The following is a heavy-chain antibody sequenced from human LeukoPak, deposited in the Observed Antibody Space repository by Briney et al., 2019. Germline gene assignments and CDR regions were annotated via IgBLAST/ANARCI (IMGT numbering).Heavy chain of an antibody. J-gene: IGHJ4*02. CDR2: INDDGSAT. CDR1: GFTFSNYW. CDR3: AKGSDPFPWVGEFYVKLPRPIRHYYFDS. D-gene: IGHD3-10*01. V-gene: IGHV3-74*01. Sequence: GGSLRLSCAASGFTFSNYWMHWVRQVPGKGLVWVSRINDDGSATFYADSVKGRFTISRDNSKNTLYLQMNSLRAEDTAVYYCAKGSDPFPWVGEFYVKLPRPIRHYYFDSWGQGTLVTVSS.